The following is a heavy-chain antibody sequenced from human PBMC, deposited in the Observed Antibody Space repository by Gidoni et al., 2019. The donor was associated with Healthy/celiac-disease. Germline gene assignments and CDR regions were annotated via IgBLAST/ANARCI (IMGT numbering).Heavy chain of an antibody. D-gene: IGHD3-10*01. CDR2: ISSSSSYI. CDR1: GFTFSSYS. J-gene: IGHJ6*02. CDR3: ARDGFTMVQGVIMYYYGMDV. Sequence: EVQLVEYGVGLVKPGGSLRLSCAASGFTFSSYSINWFSQAPGKGLEWVSSISSSSSYIYYADSGKGRVTISRDNAKNSLYLQMNSLRAEDTAVDYCARDGFTMVQGVIMYYYGMDVWGQGTTVTVSS. V-gene: IGHV3-21*01.